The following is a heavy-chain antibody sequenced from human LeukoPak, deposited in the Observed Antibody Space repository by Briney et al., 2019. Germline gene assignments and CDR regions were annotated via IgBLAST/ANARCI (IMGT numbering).Heavy chain of an antibody. D-gene: IGHD3-22*01. V-gene: IGHV1-8*03. J-gene: IGHJ4*02. Sequence: ASVKVSCKASGYTFTSYDINWVRQATGQGLEWMGWMNPNSGNTGYAQKFQGRVTITKNTSISTAYMELSSLRSEDTAVYYCAITAGYYYDSSGYYGAYWGQGTLVTVSS. CDR1: GYTFTSYD. CDR2: MNPNSGNT. CDR3: AITAGYYYDSSGYYGAY.